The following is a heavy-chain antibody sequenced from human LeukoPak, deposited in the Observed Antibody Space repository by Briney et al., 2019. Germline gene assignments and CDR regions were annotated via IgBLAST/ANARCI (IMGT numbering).Heavy chain of an antibody. Sequence: GASVKVSCKASGYTFSGFYIHWVRQAPGQGLEWMGWINPNSGVTNYAQKLQGRVTITRDTSIDTAYMQLSRLRSDDTAVYYCARDSGGIAVAGTGLSWFDPWGQGTLVTVSS. J-gene: IGHJ5*02. D-gene: IGHD6-19*01. V-gene: IGHV1-2*02. CDR1: GYTFSGFY. CDR3: ARDSGGIAVAGTGLSWFDP. CDR2: INPNSGVT.